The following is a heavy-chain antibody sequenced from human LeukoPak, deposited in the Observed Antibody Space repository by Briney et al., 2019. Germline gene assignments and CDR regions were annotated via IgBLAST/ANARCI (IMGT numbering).Heavy chain of an antibody. CDR3: ARQNPGPFYYDSSGYSDY. Sequence: PGGSLRLSCAASGFTFSSYSMNWVRQAPGKGLEWVAVISYDGSNKYYADSVKGRFTISRDNSKNTLYLQMNSLRAEDTAVYYCARQNPGPFYYDSSGYSDYWGQGTLVTVSS. D-gene: IGHD3-22*01. CDR2: ISYDGSNK. V-gene: IGHV3-30*03. J-gene: IGHJ4*02. CDR1: GFTFSSYS.